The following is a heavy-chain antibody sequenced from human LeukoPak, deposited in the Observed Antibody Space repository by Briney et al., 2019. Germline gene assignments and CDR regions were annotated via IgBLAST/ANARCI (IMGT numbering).Heavy chain of an antibody. V-gene: IGHV3-23*01. D-gene: IGHD1-26*01. CDR1: GFTFSSYG. CDR2: ISGSGGST. CDR3: ARDSGSYYGGAFDI. Sequence: GGSLRLSCAASGFTFSSYGMSWVRQAPGKGLEWVSGISGSGGSTYYADSVKGRFTISRDNSKNTLDLQMNSLRAEDTAVYYCARDSGSYYGGAFDIWGQGTMVTVSS. J-gene: IGHJ3*02.